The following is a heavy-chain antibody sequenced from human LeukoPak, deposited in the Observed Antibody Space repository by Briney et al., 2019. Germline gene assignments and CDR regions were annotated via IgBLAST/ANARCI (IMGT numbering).Heavy chain of an antibody. Sequence: GESLKISCQVSGYSFTSYWIAWVRQMPGKGLEWMGIIYPGDSDTRYSPSFQGQVTISADKSISTAYLQWSSLKASDTAMYYCARLYTSSWYPVGYYYYYYMDVWGKGTTVTVSS. CDR3: ARLYTSSWYPVGYYYYYYMDV. V-gene: IGHV5-51*01. CDR1: GYSFTSYW. CDR2: IYPGDSDT. D-gene: IGHD6-13*01. J-gene: IGHJ6*03.